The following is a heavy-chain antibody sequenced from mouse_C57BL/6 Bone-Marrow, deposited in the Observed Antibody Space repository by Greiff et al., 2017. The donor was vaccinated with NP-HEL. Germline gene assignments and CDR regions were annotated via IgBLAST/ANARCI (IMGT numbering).Heavy chain of an antibody. CDR2: ISSGGSYT. CDR3: ARRRNWYACFSY. V-gene: IGHV5-6*01. J-gene: IGHJ3*01. Sequence: EVQVVESGGDLVKPGGSLKLSCAASGFTFSSYGMSWVRQTPDKRLEWVATISSGGSYTYSPDSVKGRFTLSRDHAKNTLYLQMSSLKSEDTAMYYYARRRNWYACFSYWGKGTLVTVSA. CDR1: GFTFSSYG. D-gene: IGHD2-14*01.